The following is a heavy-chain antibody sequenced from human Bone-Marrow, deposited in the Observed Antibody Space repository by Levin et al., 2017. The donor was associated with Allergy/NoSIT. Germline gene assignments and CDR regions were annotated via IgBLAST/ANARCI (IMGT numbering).Heavy chain of an antibody. CDR2: ISAYNGNT. V-gene: IGHV1-18*01. J-gene: IGHJ4*02. CDR3: ARDLGYYYGSGSYYFGGHRGGPFDY. D-gene: IGHD3-10*01. Sequence: GASVKVSCKASGYTFTSYGISWVRQAPGQGLEWMGWISAYNGNTNYAQKLQGRVTMTTDTSTSTAYMELRSLRSDDTAVYYCARDLGYYYGSGSYYFGGHRGGPFDYWGQGTLVTVSS. CDR1: GYTFTSYG.